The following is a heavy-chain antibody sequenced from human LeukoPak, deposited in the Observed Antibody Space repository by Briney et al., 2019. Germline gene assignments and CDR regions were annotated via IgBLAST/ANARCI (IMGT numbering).Heavy chain of an antibody. J-gene: IGHJ4*02. Sequence: PGRSLRLSCAASGFTFSSYAMHWVRQAPGKGLEWVAVISYDGSNKYYADSVKGRFTISRDNSKNTLYLQMNSLRAEDTAVYYCARESGGIAVYFDYWGQGTLVTVSS. CDR2: ISYDGSNK. CDR1: GFTFSSYA. CDR3: ARESGGIAVYFDY. D-gene: IGHD6-19*01. V-gene: IGHV3-30-3*01.